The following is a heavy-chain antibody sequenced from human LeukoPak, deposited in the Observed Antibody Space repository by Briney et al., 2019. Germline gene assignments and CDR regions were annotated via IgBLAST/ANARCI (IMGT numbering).Heavy chain of an antibody. Sequence: KGGESLKISCKGSGYSFTSYWIGWVRQMPGKGLEWMAIIYPGDSDTRYSPSFQGQVTISADKSISTAYLQWSSLKASDTAMYYCARHGYSSGWYEGYFDYWGQGTLVTVSS. D-gene: IGHD6-19*01. V-gene: IGHV5-51*01. CDR1: GYSFTSYW. CDR2: IYPGDSDT. J-gene: IGHJ4*02. CDR3: ARHGYSSGWYEGYFDY.